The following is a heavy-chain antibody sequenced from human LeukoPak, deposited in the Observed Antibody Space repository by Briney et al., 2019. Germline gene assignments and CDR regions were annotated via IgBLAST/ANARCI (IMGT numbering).Heavy chain of an antibody. Sequence: GGSLTLSCAASGFTFSNYGMNWVRQAPRKGLEWLTFIRYDGTNTYYRDSVKGRFTISRDNSKNTLFLQMHGLRPEDTAVYYCAPEATNVAGSWGQGTLVIVSS. CDR2: IRYDGTNT. D-gene: IGHD1-1*01. CDR3: APEATNVAGS. V-gene: IGHV3-30*02. J-gene: IGHJ4*02. CDR1: GFTFSNYG.